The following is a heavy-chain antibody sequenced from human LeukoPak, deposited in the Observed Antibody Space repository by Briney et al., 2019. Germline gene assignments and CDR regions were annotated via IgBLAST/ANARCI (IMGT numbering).Heavy chain of an antibody. V-gene: IGHV5-51*01. J-gene: IGHJ4*02. CDR1: GYSFTSYW. CDR3: VRALGYCRSGSCYYYDY. Sequence: GESLKISCKGSGYSFTSYWIGWVRQMPGKGLEWMGIIYPGDSETRYSPSFQGQVTISADKSISTAYLQWSSLKASDTAMYYCVRALGYCRSGSCYYYDYWGQGTLVTVSS. D-gene: IGHD2-15*01. CDR2: IYPGDSET.